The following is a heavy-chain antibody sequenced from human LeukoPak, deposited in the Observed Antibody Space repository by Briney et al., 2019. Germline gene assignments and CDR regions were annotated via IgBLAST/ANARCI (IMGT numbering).Heavy chain of an antibody. Sequence: SETLSLTCAVYGGSYSGYYWSWIRQPPGKGLEWIGEINHSGSTNYNPSLKSRVTKSVDTSKNQFSLKLSSVTAADTAVYYCARLPPFHYYYYMDVWGKGTTVTVSS. CDR3: ARLPPFHYYYYMDV. CDR1: GGSYSGYY. V-gene: IGHV4-34*01. CDR2: INHSGST. J-gene: IGHJ6*03.